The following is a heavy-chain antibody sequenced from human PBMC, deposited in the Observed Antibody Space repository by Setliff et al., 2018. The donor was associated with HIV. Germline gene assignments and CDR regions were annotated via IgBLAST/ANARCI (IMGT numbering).Heavy chain of an antibody. J-gene: IGHJ3*02. CDR1: GYDFATYW. Sequence: GESLKISCKTSGYDFATYWIGWVRQMPGKGLEWMGVLYPSDSDAIYSPTFQGRVTISADKATNTAYLQWASLKSSDTAIYYCVGPLVIAFDTSDIWGQGTMVTVS. D-gene: IGHD3-9*01. CDR3: VGPLVIAFDTSDI. V-gene: IGHV5-51*01. CDR2: LYPSDSDA.